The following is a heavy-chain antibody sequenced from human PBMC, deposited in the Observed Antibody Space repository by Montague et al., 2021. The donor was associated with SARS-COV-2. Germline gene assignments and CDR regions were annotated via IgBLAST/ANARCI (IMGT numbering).Heavy chain of an antibody. D-gene: IGHD3-9*01. CDR2: ISYDGSNK. CDR1: GFTFSSYA. J-gene: IGHJ4*02. Sequence: FLRLSCAASGFTFSSYAMHWVRQAPGKGLEWVAVISYDGSNKYYADSVKGRFTISRDNSKNTLYLQMNSLRAEDTAVYYCASTLLEIFFDHWGQGTLVTVSS. CDR3: ASTLLEIFFDH. V-gene: IGHV3-30-3*01.